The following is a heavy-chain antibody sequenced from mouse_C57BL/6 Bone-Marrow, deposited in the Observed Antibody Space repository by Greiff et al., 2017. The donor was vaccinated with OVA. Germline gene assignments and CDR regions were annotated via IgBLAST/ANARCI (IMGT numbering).Heavy chain of an antibody. CDR1: GYTFTDYY. CDR3: ARGGITTVVGDY. CDR2: IYPGSGNT. V-gene: IGHV1-76*01. D-gene: IGHD1-1*01. Sequence: VQLQQSGAELVRPGASVKLSCKASGYTFTDYYINWVKQRPGQGLEWIARIYPGSGNTYYNEKFKGKATLTAEKSSSTAYMQLSSLTSEDSAVYVCARGGITTVVGDYWGQGTTLTVSS. J-gene: IGHJ2*01.